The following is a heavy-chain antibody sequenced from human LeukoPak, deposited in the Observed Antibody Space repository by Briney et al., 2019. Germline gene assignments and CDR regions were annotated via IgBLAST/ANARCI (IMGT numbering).Heavy chain of an antibody. V-gene: IGHV4-39*01. Sequence: SETLSLTCTVSGGSISSSSYYWGWIRQPPGKGLEWIGTIYYSGSTYYNPSLKSRVTISVDTSKNQFSLKLSSVTAADTAVYYCARLHYGGNYGYYYYYMDVWGKGTTVTISS. J-gene: IGHJ6*03. D-gene: IGHD4-23*01. CDR1: GGSISSSSYY. CDR3: ARLHYGGNYGYYYYYMDV. CDR2: IYYSGST.